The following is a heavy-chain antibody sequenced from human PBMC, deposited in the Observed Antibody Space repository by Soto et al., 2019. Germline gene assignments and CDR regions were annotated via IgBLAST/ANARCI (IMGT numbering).Heavy chain of an antibody. CDR1: GFTFSSYA. CDR3: AKDRDGAAAGPTKFFGMDV. Sequence: EVQLLESGGGLVQPGGSLRLSCAASGFTFSSYAMSWVRQAPGKGLEWVSVISGSGDSTYYADSVRGRFTISRDNSKNTRYLQMNRLRAEDTAVYYCAKDRDGAAAGPTKFFGMDVWGQGTKVTVSS. J-gene: IGHJ6*02. CDR2: ISGSGDST. V-gene: IGHV3-23*01. D-gene: IGHD6-13*01.